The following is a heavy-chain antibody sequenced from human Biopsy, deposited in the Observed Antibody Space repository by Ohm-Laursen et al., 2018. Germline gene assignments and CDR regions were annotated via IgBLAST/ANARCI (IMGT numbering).Heavy chain of an antibody. D-gene: IGHD4-23*01. V-gene: IGHV3-21*01. Sequence: SLRLSCTASGFTLSGYTMNWVRQAPGKGLEWVSSITDRSSHIYYADSVKGRFTIFRDNAKQSLYLQMNSLRDEDTAVYYCVGGGKDRPFDYWGQGILVTVSS. J-gene: IGHJ4*02. CDR2: ITDRSSHI. CDR3: VGGGKDRPFDY. CDR1: GFTLSGYT.